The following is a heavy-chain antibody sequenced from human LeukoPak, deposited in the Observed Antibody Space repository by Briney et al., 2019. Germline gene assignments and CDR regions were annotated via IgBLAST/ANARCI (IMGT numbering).Heavy chain of an antibody. V-gene: IGHV4-38-2*01. CDR2: IYHSGST. Sequence: SETLSLTCAVSGYSISSGYYWGWIRQPPGKGLEWIGSIYHSGSTHYNPSLKSRVTISVGTSKNQFSLKLSSVTAADTAVYYCARSLVVPAAIGSYYFDYWGQGTLVTVSS. CDR1: GYSISSGYY. CDR3: ARSLVVPAAIGSYYFDY. D-gene: IGHD2-2*01. J-gene: IGHJ4*02.